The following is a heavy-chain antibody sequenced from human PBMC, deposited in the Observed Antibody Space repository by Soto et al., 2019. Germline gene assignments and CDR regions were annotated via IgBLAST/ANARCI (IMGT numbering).Heavy chain of an antibody. CDR1: GFTFSNYW. D-gene: IGHD1-26*01. CDR3: AKSEPYGSGSYYFDY. V-gene: IGHV3-7*03. Sequence: PXXSLRLCFAASGFTFSNYWMRWVRQAPGKGLEWVANIKQDRSATYYLDSGKGRFTISRDNAKNTLYLQMNSLRAADTAIYYCAKSEPYGSGSYYFDYWGQGTLVTVSS. J-gene: IGHJ4*02. CDR2: IKQDRSAT.